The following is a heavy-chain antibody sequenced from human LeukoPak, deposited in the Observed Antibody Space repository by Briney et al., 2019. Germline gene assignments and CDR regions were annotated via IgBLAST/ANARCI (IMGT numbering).Heavy chain of an antibody. V-gene: IGHV4-39*02. CDR3: ARDRDYCSSTSCPPDP. CDR1: GGSISSSSYY. Sequence: SETLSLTCTVSGGSISSSSYYWGWIRQPPGKGLEWIGSIYYSGSTYYNPSLKSRVTISVDTSKNQFSLKLSSVTAADTAVYYCARDRDYCSSTSCPPDPWGQGTLVTVSS. CDR2: IYYSGST. J-gene: IGHJ5*02. D-gene: IGHD2-2*01.